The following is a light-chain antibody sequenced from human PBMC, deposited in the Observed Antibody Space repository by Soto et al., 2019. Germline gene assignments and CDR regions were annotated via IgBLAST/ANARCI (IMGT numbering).Light chain of an antibody. CDR1: QDIRSD. CDR3: LQHSIYPLS. V-gene: IGKV1-17*01. Sequence: DIQMTKSPSSLSASVGDSVTITCRTSQDIRSDLGWFQQRPGKAPKRLIYAASNLQSGVPPRFSGSGSGAEFTLTISSLQPEDSATYYCLQHSIYPLSFGGGTKV. J-gene: IGKJ4*01. CDR2: AAS.